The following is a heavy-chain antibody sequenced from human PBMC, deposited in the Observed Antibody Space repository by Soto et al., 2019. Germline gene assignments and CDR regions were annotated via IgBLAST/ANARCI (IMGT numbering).Heavy chain of an antibody. Sequence: GGSLRLSCAASGVTFSSYGMHWVRQAPGKGLEWVAVISYDGSNKYYADSVKGRFTISRDNSKNTLYLQMNSLRAEDTAVYYCAKCRTDAYDYGDYYMDVWGKGTTVTVSS. V-gene: IGHV3-30*18. CDR1: GVTFSSYG. J-gene: IGHJ6*03. D-gene: IGHD4-17*01. CDR2: ISYDGSNK. CDR3: AKCRTDAYDYGDYYMDV.